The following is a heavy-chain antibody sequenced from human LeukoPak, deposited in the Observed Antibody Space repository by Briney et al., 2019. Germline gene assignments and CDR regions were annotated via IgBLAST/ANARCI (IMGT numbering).Heavy chain of an antibody. CDR1: GFTFSDYY. CDR3: ARSLTSVVTATPIDAFDI. D-gene: IGHD2-21*02. V-gene: IGHV3-11*04. CDR2: ISSSGSTI. Sequence: PGGSLRLSCAASGFTFSDYYMSWIRQAPGKGLEWVSYISSSGSTIYYADSVKGRFTISRDNSKNTLYLQMNSLRAEDTAVYYCARSLTSVVTATPIDAFDIWGKGTTVTVSS. J-gene: IGHJ3*02.